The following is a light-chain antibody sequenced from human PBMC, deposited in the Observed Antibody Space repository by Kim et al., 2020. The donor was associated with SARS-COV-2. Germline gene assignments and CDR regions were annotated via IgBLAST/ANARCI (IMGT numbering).Light chain of an antibody. CDR2: EVS. Sequence: QSVVTQPASVSGSLGQSITISCTDTSSDVGSYNFVSWYQQHPGKAPKLMIYEVSKRPSGVSNRFSGSKSGSTASLTISGLQAEDEADYYCCAYASYRVFGGGTQLTVL. CDR3: CAYASYRV. J-gene: IGLJ3*02. CDR1: SSDVGSYNF. V-gene: IGLV2-23*02.